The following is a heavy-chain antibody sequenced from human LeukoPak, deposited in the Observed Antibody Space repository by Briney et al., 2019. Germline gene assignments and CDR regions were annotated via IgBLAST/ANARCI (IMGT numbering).Heavy chain of an antibody. CDR1: GYTFTTYG. CDR3: ARDRVAERPGWFDP. V-gene: IGHV1-18*01. D-gene: IGHD6-19*01. Sequence: ASVNVSCKASGYTFTTYGINWVRQAPGQGLEWMGWISAYNGNTNYAQKVQGRVTMTTDTSTSTAYMELRSLKSDDTAVYYCARDRVAERPGWFDPWGQGTPVTVSS. CDR2: ISAYNGNT. J-gene: IGHJ5*02.